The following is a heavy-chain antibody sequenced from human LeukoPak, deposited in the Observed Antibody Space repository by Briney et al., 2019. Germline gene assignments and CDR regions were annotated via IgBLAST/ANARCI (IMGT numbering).Heavy chain of an antibody. J-gene: IGHJ4*02. V-gene: IGHV3-30*04. CDR2: ISYDGSNK. CDR3: ARARSGWYLGQFDY. CDR1: GFTFSSYA. D-gene: IGHD6-13*01. Sequence: PGGSPRLSCVVSGFTFSSYAMHWVRQAPGKGLEWVAVISYDGSNKYYADSVKGRFTISRDNSKNTLYLQMNSLRAEDTAVYYCARARSGWYLGQFDYWGQGTLVTVSS.